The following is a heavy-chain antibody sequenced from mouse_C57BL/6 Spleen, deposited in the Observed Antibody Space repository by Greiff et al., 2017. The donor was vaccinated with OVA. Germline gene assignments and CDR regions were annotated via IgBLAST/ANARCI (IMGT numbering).Heavy chain of an antibody. V-gene: IGHV1-18*01. CDR1: GYTFTDYN. CDR2: INPNNGGT. CDR3: ARYDYYGSNYAMDY. Sequence: VQLQQSGPELVKPGASVKIPCKASGYTFTDYNMDWVKQSHGKSLEWIGDINPNNGGTIYNQKFKGKATLTVDKSSSTAYMELRSLTSEDTAVYYCARYDYYGSNYAMDYWGQGTSVTVSS. D-gene: IGHD1-1*01. J-gene: IGHJ4*01.